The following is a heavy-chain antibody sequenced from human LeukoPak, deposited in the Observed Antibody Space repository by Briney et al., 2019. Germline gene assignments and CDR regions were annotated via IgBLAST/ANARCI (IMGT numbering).Heavy chain of an antibody. D-gene: IGHD1-26*01. CDR2: ISGSGGST. Sequence: PAGSLRLSCAASGFTFSSYAMSWVRQAPGKGMEWDSGISGSGGSTYYADSVKGRLTISRDNSKNTLYLQMNSLRAEDTAVYYCAKAGSYWDFDYWGQGTLVTVSS. J-gene: IGHJ4*02. CDR1: GFTFSSYA. CDR3: AKAGSYWDFDY. V-gene: IGHV3-23*01.